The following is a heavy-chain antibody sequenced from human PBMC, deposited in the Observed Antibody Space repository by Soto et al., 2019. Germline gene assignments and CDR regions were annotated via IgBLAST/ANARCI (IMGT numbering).Heavy chain of an antibody. Sequence: GGSLRLSCAASGFTFSDYSMNWVRQAPGKGLEWVSSLSSASSYIYYADSVKGRFTISRDNAKNSLYPRMNSLRAEDTAVYYCARGGSGYNYAHFDYWGQGSLVTVSS. CDR3: ARGGSGYNYAHFDY. V-gene: IGHV3-21*01. CDR1: GFTFSDYS. CDR2: LSSASSYI. D-gene: IGHD5-18*01. J-gene: IGHJ4*02.